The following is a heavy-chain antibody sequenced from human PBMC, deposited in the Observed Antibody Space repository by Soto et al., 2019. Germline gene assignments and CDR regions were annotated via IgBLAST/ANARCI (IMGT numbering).Heavy chain of an antibody. CDR3: ARVNGGVLDY. V-gene: IGHV4-31*03. CDR1: GGSISSGGYY. D-gene: IGHD2-8*02. J-gene: IGHJ4*02. CDR2: IYYSGST. Sequence: SETLSLTCTVSGGSISSGGYYWSWIRQHPGKGLEWIGYIYYSGSTYYNPSLKSRVTISIDRSKNRFSLNLNSVTAADTAMFYCARVNGGVLDYWGQGTMVIVSS.